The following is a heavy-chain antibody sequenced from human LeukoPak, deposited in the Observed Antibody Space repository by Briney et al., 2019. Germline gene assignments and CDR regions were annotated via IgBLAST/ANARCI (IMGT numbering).Heavy chain of an antibody. Sequence: GGSLRLSCAASGFTFSSYAMIWVRQAPGKGLEWVSAISGSGGSTYYADTVKGRFTISRDTSKNTLYLQMNSLRAEDTAVYYCAREGDTDYGDPQGFDYWGQGTLVTVSS. CDR2: ISGSGGST. CDR3: AREGDTDYGDPQGFDY. CDR1: GFTFSSYA. J-gene: IGHJ4*02. V-gene: IGHV3-23*01. D-gene: IGHD4-17*01.